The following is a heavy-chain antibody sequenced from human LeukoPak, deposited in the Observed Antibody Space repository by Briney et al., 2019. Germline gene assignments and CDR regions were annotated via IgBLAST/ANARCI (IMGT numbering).Heavy chain of an antibody. CDR1: GFPFSSYG. CDR2: ISITGGNT. J-gene: IGHJ4*02. V-gene: IGHV3-23*01. CDR3: ARVRCSGGGCFYNFDY. Sequence: GGSLRLSCAASGFPFSSYGMSWVRQAPGKGLEWVSVISITGGNTYFAESVKGRFTISRDNSKNTVYLQLNSLRAEDTAVYYCARVRCSGGGCFYNFDYWGQGSLVTVSS. D-gene: IGHD2-15*01.